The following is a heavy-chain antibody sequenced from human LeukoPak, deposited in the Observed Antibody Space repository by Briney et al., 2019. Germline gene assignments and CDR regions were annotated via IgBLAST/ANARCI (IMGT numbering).Heavy chain of an antibody. CDR1: GFNVTSNY. V-gene: IGHV3-53*01. J-gene: IGHJ5*02. CDR2: FYTDGRT. Sequence: GGSLRLSCAPSGFNVTSNYMNWVRQAPGEGLAWVSAFYTDGRTVYADSVKGRFTISRDNSKNTLYLQMNSLRVDDTAVYYCARGISACGSALEPWGQGALVTVSS. CDR3: ARGISACGSALEP. D-gene: IGHD6-25*01.